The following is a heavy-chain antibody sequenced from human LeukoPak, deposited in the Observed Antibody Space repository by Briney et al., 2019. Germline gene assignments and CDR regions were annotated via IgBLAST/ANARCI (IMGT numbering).Heavy chain of an antibody. J-gene: IGHJ6*03. CDR1: GFTVSSNY. CDR3: ARDFYEGGPTDYYYMDV. CDR2: IYSGGST. V-gene: IGHV3-53*01. Sequence: GGSLRLSCAASGFTVSSNYMSWVRQAPGKGLEWVSVIYSGGSTYYADSVKGRFTISRDNSKNTLYLQMNNLRAEDTAVYYCARDFYEGGPTDYYYMDVWGKGTTVTISS. D-gene: IGHD5/OR15-5a*01.